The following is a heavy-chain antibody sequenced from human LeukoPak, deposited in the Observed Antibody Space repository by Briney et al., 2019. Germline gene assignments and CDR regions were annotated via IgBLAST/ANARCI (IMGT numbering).Heavy chain of an antibody. CDR2: MYPGDSDT. CDR1: GYSFTSYW. CDR3: ARRRDTAMVNDAFDI. V-gene: IGHV5-51*01. J-gene: IGHJ3*02. Sequence: GESLKISCKGSGYSFTSYWIGWVRQMPGKGLEWMGIMYPGDSDTRYSPSFQGQVTISADKSISTAYLQWGSLKASDTAMYYCARRRDTAMVNDAFDIWGQGTMVTVSS. D-gene: IGHD5-18*01.